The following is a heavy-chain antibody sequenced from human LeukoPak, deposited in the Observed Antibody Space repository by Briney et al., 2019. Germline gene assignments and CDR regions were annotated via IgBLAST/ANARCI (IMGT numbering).Heavy chain of an antibody. CDR1: GYTFTSYY. D-gene: IGHD6-19*01. J-gene: IGHJ4*02. CDR2: INPSGGST. CDR3: ARLYSSGWPNDY. V-gene: IGHV1-46*01. Sequence: GGSVRVSCKASGYTFTSYYMHWVRQAPGQGLEWMGIINPSGGSTSYAQKFQGRVTMTRDTSISTAYMELSRLRSDDTAVYYCARLYSSGWPNDYWGQGTLVTVSS.